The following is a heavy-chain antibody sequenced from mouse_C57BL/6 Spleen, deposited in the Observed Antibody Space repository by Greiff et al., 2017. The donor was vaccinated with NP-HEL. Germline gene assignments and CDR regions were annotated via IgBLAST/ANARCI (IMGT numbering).Heavy chain of an antibody. CDR2: IRSKSNNYAT. CDR3: VRGDGGMDY. D-gene: IGHD3-3*01. CDR1: GFSFNTYA. V-gene: IGHV10-1*01. Sequence: GGGLVQPKGSLKLSCAASGFSFNTYAMNWVRQAPGKGLEWVARIRSKSNNYATYYADSVKDRFTISRDDSESMLYLQMNNLKTEDTAMYYCVRGDGGMDYWGLGTSVTVSS. J-gene: IGHJ4*01.